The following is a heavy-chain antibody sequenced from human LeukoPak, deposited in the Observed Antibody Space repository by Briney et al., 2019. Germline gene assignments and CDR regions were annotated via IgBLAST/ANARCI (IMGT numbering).Heavy chain of an antibody. D-gene: IGHD6-13*01. CDR2: INHSGST. CDR3: ARGSYSSSWYRVPFDP. CDR1: GGSFSGYY. J-gene: IGHJ5*02. V-gene: IGHV4-34*01. Sequence: SETLSLTCAVYGGSFSGYYWSWIRQPPGKGLEWIGEINHSGSTNYNPSLKSRVTISVDTSKNQFSLKLSSVTAADTAVDYCARGSYSSSWYRVPFDPWGQGTLVTVSS.